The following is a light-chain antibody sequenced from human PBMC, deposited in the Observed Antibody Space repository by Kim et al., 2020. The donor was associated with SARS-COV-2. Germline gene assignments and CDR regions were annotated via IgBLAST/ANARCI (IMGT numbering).Light chain of an antibody. Sequence: EIVLTQSPGTLYLSPGERATLSCRASQSVSNDYLAWYQKKPGQAPRLLIYGASIRATGIPDRFSGGGSGTDFTLTISRLEPEDFAVYYCQQYGRSPRTFGQGTKVDIK. CDR3: QQYGRSPRT. CDR1: QSVSNDY. CDR2: GAS. J-gene: IGKJ1*01. V-gene: IGKV3-20*01.